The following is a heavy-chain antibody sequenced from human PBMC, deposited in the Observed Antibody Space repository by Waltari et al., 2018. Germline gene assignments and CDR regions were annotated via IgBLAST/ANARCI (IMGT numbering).Heavy chain of an antibody. CDR2: ISNDETTL. CDR1: GFRFSNYW. Sequence: EEQLLESGGGLVQPGDSLRLPWAASGFRFSNYWMNWVRQAPGKGLVWVARISNDETTLTYADSVKGRFTISRDNAKNTVYLQMKRLRADDTAVYYCARLAPRTYRSPVPGRHYYYGMDVWGQGTTVTVSS. V-gene: IGHV3-74*03. D-gene: IGHD3-10*01. J-gene: IGHJ6*02. CDR3: ARLAPRTYRSPVPGRHYYYGMDV.